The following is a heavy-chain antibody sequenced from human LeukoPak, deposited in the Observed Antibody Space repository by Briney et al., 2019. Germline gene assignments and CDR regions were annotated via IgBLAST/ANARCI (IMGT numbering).Heavy chain of an antibody. Sequence: ASVKVSCKASGYTFTGYYMHWVRQAPGQGGEWMGWINPNSGGTNYAQKGQGRVTMTRATSISTAYMELSRLRSDDTAVYYCVADIHPSYFAYWGQGTLVTVSS. CDR1: GYTFTGYY. CDR3: VADIHPSYFAY. V-gene: IGHV1-2*02. J-gene: IGHJ4*02. D-gene: IGHD3-9*01. CDR2: INPNSGGT.